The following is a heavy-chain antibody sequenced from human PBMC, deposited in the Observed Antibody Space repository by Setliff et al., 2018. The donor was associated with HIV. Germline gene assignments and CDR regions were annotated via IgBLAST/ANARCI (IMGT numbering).Heavy chain of an antibody. D-gene: IGHD3-10*01. V-gene: IGHV1-18*01. CDR3: ARRIAYGTDYDYHYYMDV. J-gene: IGHJ6*03. CDR1: GYTFTNHG. CDR2: ISANNGAT. Sequence: ASVKACKASGYTFTNHGFSWVRQAPGQGLEWMGWISANNGATRYAQNFQERVTLTTDTSTSTAYMELRSLTSDDTAMYFCARRIAYGTDYDYHYYMDVWATGTTVTVSS.